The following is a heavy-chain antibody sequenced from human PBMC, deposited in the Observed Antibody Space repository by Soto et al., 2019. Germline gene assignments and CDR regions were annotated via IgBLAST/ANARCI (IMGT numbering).Heavy chain of an antibody. CDR1: GFTFDDYA. CDR3: AKDIAAAGTRGAFFYYYYYMDV. V-gene: IGHV3-9*01. D-gene: IGHD6-13*01. Sequence: GGSLRLSCAASGFTFDDYAMHWVRQAPGKGLEWVSGISWNSGSIGYADSVKGRFTISRDNAKNSLYLQMNSLRAEDTALYYCAKDIAAAGTRGAFFYYYYYMDVWGKGTTVTVSS. J-gene: IGHJ6*03. CDR2: ISWNSGSI.